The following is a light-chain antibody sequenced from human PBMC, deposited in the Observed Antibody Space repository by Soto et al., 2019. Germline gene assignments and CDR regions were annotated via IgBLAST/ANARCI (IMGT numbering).Light chain of an antibody. CDR1: QSFSTK. Sequence: DIQMTQSPSSLSASAGDRVTITCRASQSFSTKLNWYQQKPGRAPKLLIYAASRLQSGVPSRFSGSGSGTDFTLTISSLQPEDFATYYCQQSYSAPWTFGQGTKVDIK. CDR3: QQSYSAPWT. CDR2: AAS. V-gene: IGKV1-39*01. J-gene: IGKJ1*01.